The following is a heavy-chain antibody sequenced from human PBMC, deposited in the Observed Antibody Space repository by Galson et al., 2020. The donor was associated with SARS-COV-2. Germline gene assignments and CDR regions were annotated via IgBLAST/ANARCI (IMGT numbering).Heavy chain of an antibody. CDR3: ARETLDYTSSWYDD. CDR1: GFTFSRHA. V-gene: IGHV3-30*04. D-gene: IGHD6-13*01. Sequence: GGSLRLSCATSGFTFSRHAMHWVRQAPGKGLEWVAIISYDGTTKYNADSVRGRFTISRDNSKNTLYLQMNSLRGDDTAVYYCARETLDYTSSWYDDWGQGTLVTVSS. J-gene: IGHJ5*02. CDR2: ISYDGTTK.